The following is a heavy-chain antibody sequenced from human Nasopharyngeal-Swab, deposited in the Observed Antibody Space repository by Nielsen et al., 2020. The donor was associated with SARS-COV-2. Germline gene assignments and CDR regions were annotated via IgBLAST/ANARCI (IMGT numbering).Heavy chain of an antibody. CDR2: ISYAGSNK. CDR3: AKDRYFAHYYFDY. V-gene: IGHV3-30*18. CDR1: GFIFSGYG. J-gene: IGHJ4*02. D-gene: IGHD3-9*01. Sequence: GGSLRLSCAASGFIFSGYGMHWVRQAPGKGLEWVALISYAGSNKFYADSVKGRITISRDNSKNTLYLQMNSLRAEDTVVYYCAKDRYFAHYYFDYWGQGTLVTVSS.